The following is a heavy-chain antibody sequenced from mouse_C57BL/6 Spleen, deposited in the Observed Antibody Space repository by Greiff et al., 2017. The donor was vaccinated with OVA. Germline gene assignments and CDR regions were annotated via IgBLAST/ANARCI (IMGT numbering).Heavy chain of an antibody. CDR1: GFTFSSYA. V-gene: IGHV5-4*01. CDR2: ISDGGSYT. J-gene: IGHJ2*01. CDR3: ARDYDFNFDY. D-gene: IGHD2-4*01. Sequence: DVQLVESGGGLVKPGGSLKLSCAASGFTFSSYAMSWVRQTPEKRLEWVATISDGGSYTYYPDNVKGRFTISRDNAKNNLYLQMSHLKSEDTAMYYCARDYDFNFDYWGQGTTLTVSS.